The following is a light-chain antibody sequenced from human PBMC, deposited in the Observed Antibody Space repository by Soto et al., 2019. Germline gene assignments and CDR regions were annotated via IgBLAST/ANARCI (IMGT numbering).Light chain of an antibody. J-gene: IGKJ4*01. Sequence: ETVLTQSPGTVSLSPGESTTLSCRASQSVAKSYLAWFQHKPGQAPRLLIHDASSRATGIPDRFSGSGSGTDFPLTVSRLEPEDFAVYYCHQYADSPLTFGGGTKVEIK. V-gene: IGKV3-20*01. CDR3: HQYADSPLT. CDR1: QSVAKSY. CDR2: DAS.